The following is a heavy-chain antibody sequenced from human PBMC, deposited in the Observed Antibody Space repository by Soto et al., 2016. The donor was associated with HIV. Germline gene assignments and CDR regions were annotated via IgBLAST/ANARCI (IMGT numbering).Heavy chain of an antibody. D-gene: IGHD6-13*01. CDR3: VRAAAGVFYFDY. CDR1: GFTFSDYP. CDR2: ISPTGSTK. J-gene: IGHJ4*02. Sequence: VQLVESGGGLVKPGGSLRLSCAASGFTFSDYPVSWIRQAPGKGLEWVSYISPTGSTKKYVDSVQGRFTISRDNAKNSLYLQMDSLRAEDTAVYYCVRAAAGVFYFDYWSQGXLVTVSS. V-gene: IGHV3-11*04.